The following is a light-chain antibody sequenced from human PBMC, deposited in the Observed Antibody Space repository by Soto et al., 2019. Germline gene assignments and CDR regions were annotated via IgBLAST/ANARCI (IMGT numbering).Light chain of an antibody. V-gene: IGLV2-14*01. CDR3: SSYTSSSTRV. CDR1: SSYVGNYNY. CDR2: EVS. J-gene: IGLJ1*01. Sequence: QSALTQPASVSGSRGQSITISCTGTSSYVGNYNYVSWYQHHPGKAPKLMIYEVSNRPSGVSNRFSGSKSGNTASLTISGLQAEDEADYYCSSYTSSSTRVFGTGTKLTVL.